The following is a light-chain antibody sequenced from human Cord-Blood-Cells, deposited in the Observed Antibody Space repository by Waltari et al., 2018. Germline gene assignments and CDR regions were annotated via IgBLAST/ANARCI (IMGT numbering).Light chain of an antibody. Sequence: DIQMTQSPSTLSASVGDRVTITCRASQSISSWLAWYQQKPGKAPKLLIYDASSVESGVPSRFIGSGAGTEFTLTISSLQPDDVATYYCQQYNSYSYTFGQGTKLEIK. J-gene: IGKJ2*01. CDR2: DAS. CDR1: QSISSW. CDR3: QQYNSYSYT. V-gene: IGKV1-5*01.